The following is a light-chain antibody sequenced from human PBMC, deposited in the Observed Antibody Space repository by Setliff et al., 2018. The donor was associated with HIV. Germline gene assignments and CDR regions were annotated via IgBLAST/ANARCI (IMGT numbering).Light chain of an antibody. CDR2: DVS. J-gene: IGLJ1*01. V-gene: IGLV2-14*01. CDR1: SSDVGGYNY. Sequence: QSALTQPASVSGSPGQSITISCTGTSSDVGGYNYVSWYQQHPGKAPKPMIYDVSKRPSGVSNRFSGSKSGNTASLAISGLQAEDEADYYCSSYTSSSTLVFGTGTKGTVL. CDR3: SSYTSSSTLV.